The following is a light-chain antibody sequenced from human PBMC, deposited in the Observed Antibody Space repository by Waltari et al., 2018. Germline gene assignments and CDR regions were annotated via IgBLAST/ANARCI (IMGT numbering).Light chain of an antibody. V-gene: IGLV2-14*01. J-gene: IGLJ3*02. CDR2: GVT. CDR3: SSYTSSGTRV. Sequence: QSALTQPASVSGSPGQSITISCSGTSSDVGGYNYVSWYQQQPGKAPKLMIYGVTNRPLGVFDRFSGSKSGDTASLTISGLQAEDEADYYCSSYTSSGTRVFGGGTKLTVL. CDR1: SSDVGGYNY.